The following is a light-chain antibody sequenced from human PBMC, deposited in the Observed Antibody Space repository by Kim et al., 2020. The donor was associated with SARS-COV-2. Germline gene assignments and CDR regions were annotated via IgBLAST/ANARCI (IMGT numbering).Light chain of an antibody. CDR3: QVWDGRAVV. V-gene: IGLV3-9*01. CDR2: RDS. CDR1: NIENRN. Sequence: SVALGQTARMTCGGDNIENRNVHWYQQIPGQAPILLIYRDSKRPSGIPERVSGSNSGNTATLTISGVQAGDEADYYCQVWDGRAVVFGGGTQLTVL. J-gene: IGLJ2*01.